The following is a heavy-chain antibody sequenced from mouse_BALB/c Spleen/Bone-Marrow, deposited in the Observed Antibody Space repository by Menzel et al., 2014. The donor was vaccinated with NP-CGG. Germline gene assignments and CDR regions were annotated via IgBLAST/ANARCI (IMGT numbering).Heavy chain of an antibody. D-gene: IGHD1-1*01. CDR2: ISSGGST. J-gene: IGHJ4*01. CDR1: GFTFSSYA. Sequence: DVHLVESGGGLVKPGGSLKLSCAASGFTFSSYAMSWVRQTPEKRLEWVASISSGGSTYYPDSVKGRFTISRDNAKNILYLQMSSLRSEDTAMYYCAKGRDYGSSYDAMVYWGQGTSVTVSS. V-gene: IGHV5-6-5*01. CDR3: AKGRDYGSSYDAMVY.